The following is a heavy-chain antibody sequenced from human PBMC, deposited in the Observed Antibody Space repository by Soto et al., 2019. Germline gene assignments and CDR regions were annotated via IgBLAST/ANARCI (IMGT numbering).Heavy chain of an antibody. CDR3: ANYISSWSGYYYGLDV. CDR1: GGSFSGYY. D-gene: IGHD6-13*01. J-gene: IGHJ6*02. CDR2: INHSGST. Sequence: NPSETLSLTCAVYGGSFSGYYWSWIRQPRGKGLEWIGEINHSGSTNYNPSLKSRVTISVDTSKNQFSLKLSSVTAADTAVYYCANYISSWSGYYYGLDVWGQGTTVTVSS. V-gene: IGHV4-34*01.